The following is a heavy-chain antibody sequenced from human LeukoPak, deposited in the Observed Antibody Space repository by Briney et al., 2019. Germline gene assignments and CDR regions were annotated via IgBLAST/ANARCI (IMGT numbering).Heavy chain of an antibody. V-gene: IGHV3-30*03. Sequence: GGSLRLSCAASGFSLTSNGMHWVRKAPGKGLEWVAFLSHDGNKKYYADSVKGRFTVSRDSSKSTLFLQMDSLRRDGTGLYYCARDIRVRYMPMVRAVEYYQYHAMDVWGQGTTVTVYS. D-gene: IGHD3-10*01. CDR1: GFSLTSNG. J-gene: IGHJ6*02. CDR2: LSHDGNKK. CDR3: ARDIRVRYMPMVRAVEYYQYHAMDV.